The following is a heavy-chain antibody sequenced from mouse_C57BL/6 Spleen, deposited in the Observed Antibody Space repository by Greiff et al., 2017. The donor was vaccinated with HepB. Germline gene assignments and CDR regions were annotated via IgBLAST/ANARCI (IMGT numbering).Heavy chain of an antibody. J-gene: IGHJ4*01. CDR1: GYSITSGYY. Sequence: EVQLQQSGPGLVKPSQSLSLTCSVTGYSITSGYYWNWIRQFPGNKLEWMGYISYDGSNNYNPSLKNRISITRDTSKNQFFLKLNSVTTEDTATYYCARDNYGSVYAMDYWGQGTSVTVSS. CDR3: ARDNYGSVYAMDY. D-gene: IGHD1-1*01. V-gene: IGHV3-6*01. CDR2: ISYDGSN.